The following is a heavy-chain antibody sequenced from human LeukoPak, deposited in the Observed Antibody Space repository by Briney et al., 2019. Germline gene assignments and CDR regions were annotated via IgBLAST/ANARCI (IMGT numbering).Heavy chain of an antibody. CDR2: INHSGST. CDR3: ARAIANRYYYYYMDV. J-gene: IGHJ6*03. Sequence: SETLSLTCAVYGGSFSGYYWSWIRQPPGKGLEWIGEINHSGSTNYNPSLKSRVTISVDTSKNQFSLKLSSVTAADTAVYYCARAIANRYYYYYMDVWGKGTTVTVSS. D-gene: IGHD1-14*01. CDR1: GGSFSGYY. V-gene: IGHV4-34*01.